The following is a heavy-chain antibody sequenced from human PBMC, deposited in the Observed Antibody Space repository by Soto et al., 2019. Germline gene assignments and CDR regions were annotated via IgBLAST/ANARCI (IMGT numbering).Heavy chain of an antibody. J-gene: IGHJ1*01. CDR2: INPNSGGT. CDR3: AITDSSGYYYWTLQH. D-gene: IGHD3-22*01. V-gene: IGHV1-2*04. Sequence: VSVKVSCKASGYTFTGYYMHWVRQAPGQGLEWMGWINPNSGGTNYAQKFQGWVTMTRDTSISTAYMELSRLRSDDTAVYYCAITDSSGYYYWTLQHWGQGTLVTVSS. CDR1: GYTFTGYY.